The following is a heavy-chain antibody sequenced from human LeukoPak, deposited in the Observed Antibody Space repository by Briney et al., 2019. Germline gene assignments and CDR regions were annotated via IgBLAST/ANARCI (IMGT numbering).Heavy chain of an antibody. V-gene: IGHV3-33*08. CDR3: ARDPALLWFGELLKYYFDY. CDR2: IWYDGSNK. D-gene: IGHD3-10*01. Sequence: PSGESLRLSCAASGFTFSSYGMHWVRQAPGKGLEWVAVIWYDGSNKYYADSVKGRFTISRDNSKNTLYLQMNSLRAEDTAVYYCARDPALLWFGELLKYYFDYWGQGTLVTVSS. J-gene: IGHJ4*02. CDR1: GFTFSSYG.